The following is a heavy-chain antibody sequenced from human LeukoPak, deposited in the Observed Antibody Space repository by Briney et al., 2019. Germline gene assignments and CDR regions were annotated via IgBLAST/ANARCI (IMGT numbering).Heavy chain of an antibody. V-gene: IGHV3-48*01. CDR3: ARSYYYDSSGYYDFDY. J-gene: IGHJ4*02. CDR1: GFTFSSYS. CDR2: ISSSSSTI. Sequence: PGGSLRLSCAASGFTFSSYSMNWVRQAPGKGLEWVSYISSSSSTIYYADSVKGRFTISRDNAKNSLYLQMNSLRAEDTAVYYCARSYYYDSSGYYDFDYWGQGTLVTVSS. D-gene: IGHD3-22*01.